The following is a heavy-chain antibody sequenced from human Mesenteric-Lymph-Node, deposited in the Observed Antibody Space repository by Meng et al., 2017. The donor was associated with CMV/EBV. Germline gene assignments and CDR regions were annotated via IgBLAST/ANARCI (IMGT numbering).Heavy chain of an antibody. J-gene: IGHJ4*02. CDR2: IKQDGSEK. V-gene: IGHV3-7*01. CDR3: ARDASYRKGGSGSAFDY. CDR1: GFTFSSYW. D-gene: IGHD3-10*01. Sequence: GESLKISCAASGFTFSSYWMSWVRQAPGKGLEWVANIKQDGSEKYYVDSVKGRFTISRDNAKNSLCLQMNSLRAEDTAVYYCARDASYRKGGSGSAFDYWGQGTLVTVSS.